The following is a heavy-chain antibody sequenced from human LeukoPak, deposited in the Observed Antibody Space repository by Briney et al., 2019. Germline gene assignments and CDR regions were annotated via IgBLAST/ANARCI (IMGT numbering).Heavy chain of an antibody. CDR1: GFTFRSYA. J-gene: IGHJ6*02. CDR2: ISGSGTST. CDR3: AKDARPTVTPV. V-gene: IGHV3-23*01. D-gene: IGHD4-17*01. Sequence: GSLRLSCAASGFTFRSYAMTWVRQAPGKGLEWVSVISGSGTSTYYADSVKGRFTISRDNSKNTLYLQMNSLRAEDTAVYYCAKDARPTVTPVWGQGTTVTVSS.